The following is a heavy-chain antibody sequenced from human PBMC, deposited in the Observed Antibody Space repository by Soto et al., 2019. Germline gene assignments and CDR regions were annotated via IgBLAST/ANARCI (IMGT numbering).Heavy chain of an antibody. CDR1: GGSFRGYF. V-gene: IGHV4-34*01. D-gene: IGHD1-26*01. CDR2: TNDGGST. Sequence: PSETLSLTCAVYGGSFRGYFWSWIRQPPGKGLEWIGQTNDGGSTNYNPSLKSRVTISVDTSKNQFSLTLTSVTAADTAVYICVSGYPWVGFDYWGQGTLVTVSS. CDR3: VSGYPWVGFDY. J-gene: IGHJ4*02.